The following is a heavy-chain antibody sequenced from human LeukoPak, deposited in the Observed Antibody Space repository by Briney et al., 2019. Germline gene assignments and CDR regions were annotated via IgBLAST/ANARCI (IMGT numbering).Heavy chain of an antibody. D-gene: IGHD1-26*01. Sequence: PGGSLRLSCAASGFTFSSYEMNWVRQAPGKGLEWVSYISSSGSTIYYADSVKGRFTISRDNAKNSLYLQMNSLRAEDTAVYYCARLGRVGATPDYWGQGTLVTVSS. V-gene: IGHV3-48*03. J-gene: IGHJ4*02. CDR1: GFTFSSYE. CDR2: ISSSGSTI. CDR3: ARLGRVGATPDY.